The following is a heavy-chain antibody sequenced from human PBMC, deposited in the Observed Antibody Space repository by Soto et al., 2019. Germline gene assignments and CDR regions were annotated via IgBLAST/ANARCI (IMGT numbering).Heavy chain of an antibody. Sequence: SETLSLTCTVSSDSISSYYWSWIRQPPGKRLEWIGYISYSGSTEYNPSLKSRVTISGDTSKNQFSLKVSSVTAADTAVYYCARGTSWQLPFDYWGQGTLVTVSS. CDR1: SDSISSYY. CDR2: ISYSGST. V-gene: IGHV4-59*01. J-gene: IGHJ4*02. D-gene: IGHD6-13*01. CDR3: ARGTSWQLPFDY.